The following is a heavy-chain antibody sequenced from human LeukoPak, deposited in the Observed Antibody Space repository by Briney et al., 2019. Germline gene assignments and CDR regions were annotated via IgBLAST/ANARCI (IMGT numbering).Heavy chain of an antibody. D-gene: IGHD3-9*01. CDR3: ARDSYYDILTGYSTTYYFDY. J-gene: IGHJ4*02. CDR1: GYTFTSYA. CDR2: IIPIFGTA. Sequence: SVKVSCKASGYTFTSYAMNWVRQAPGQGLEWMGGIIPIFGTANYAQKFQGRVTITADESTSTAYMELSSLRSEDTAVYYCARDSYYDILTGYSTTYYFDYWGQGTLVTVSS. V-gene: IGHV1-69*13.